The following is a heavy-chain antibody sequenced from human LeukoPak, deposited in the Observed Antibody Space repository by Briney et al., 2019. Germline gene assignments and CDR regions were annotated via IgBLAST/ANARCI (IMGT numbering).Heavy chain of an antibody. V-gene: IGHV4-39*07. D-gene: IGHD3-22*01. CDR2: IYYSGNT. CDR3: ARESYYDSSGYSHDAFDT. J-gene: IGHJ3*02. CDR1: GGSISSSSYY. Sequence: SETLSLTCTVSGGSISSSSYYWGWIRQPPGKGLEWIGSIYYSGNTYYKSSLKSRVTIAVDTSKNQFSLKLNSVTAADTAVYYCARESYYDSSGYSHDAFDTWGQGTMVTVSS.